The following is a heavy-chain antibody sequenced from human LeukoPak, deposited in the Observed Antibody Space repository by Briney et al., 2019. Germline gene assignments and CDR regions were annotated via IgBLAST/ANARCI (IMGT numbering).Heavy chain of an antibody. CDR1: GDSISSGDYY. CDR3: ARAVSFVGTRYFDWPIPSDWFDP. D-gene: IGHD3-9*01. Sequence: SSQTLSLTCTVSGDSISSGDYYWSWIRQPAGKGLEWIGRISSSGSTNYNPSLKSRVTISVDTSKNQFSLKLSSVTAADTAVYYCARAVSFVGTRYFDWPIPSDWFDPWGQGTLVTVSS. J-gene: IGHJ5*02. V-gene: IGHV4-61*02. CDR2: ISSSGST.